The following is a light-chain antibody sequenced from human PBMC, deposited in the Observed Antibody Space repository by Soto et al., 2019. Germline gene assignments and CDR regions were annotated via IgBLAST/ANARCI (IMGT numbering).Light chain of an antibody. CDR1: SSNIASYS. CDR2: DNT. J-gene: IGLJ1*01. V-gene: IGLV1-40*01. CDR3: QSYANGLTDYYV. Sequence: QPVLTQPPSVSGTPGQRVTISCTGSSSNIASYSVHCYQQLPGGAPKLLIFDNTNRPSGVADRFSGSKSGTSASLAITALQAEDEADYYCQSYANGLTDYYVFGTGTKVTVL.